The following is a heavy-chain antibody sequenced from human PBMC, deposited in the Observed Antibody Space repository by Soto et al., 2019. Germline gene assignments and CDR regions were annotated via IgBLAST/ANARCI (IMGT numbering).Heavy chain of an antibody. V-gene: IGHV1-69*13. CDR2: IIPIFGTA. D-gene: IGHD3-22*01. CDR3: ARGPGEYYDSSGYYYYFDY. J-gene: IGHJ4*02. Sequence: SVKVSCKASGGTFSSYAISWVRQAPGQGLERMGGIIPIFGTANYAQKFQGRVTITADESTSTAYMELSSLRSEDTAVYYCARGPGEYYDSSGYYYYFDYWGQGTLVTVSS. CDR1: GGTFSSYA.